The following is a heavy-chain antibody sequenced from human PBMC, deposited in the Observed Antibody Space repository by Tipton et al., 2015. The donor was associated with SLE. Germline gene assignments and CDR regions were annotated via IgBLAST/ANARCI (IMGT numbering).Heavy chain of an antibody. Sequence: TLSLTCTVSGASITSYYWSWIRQSPGKGLEWIGHTYHSGSTDFNPSLKSRVTISEGMSKNQFSLELTSMTAADTALYYCARSRDKTTDGFDIWGQGTMVAVSS. J-gene: IGHJ3*02. CDR1: GASITSYY. CDR2: TYHSGST. CDR3: ARSRDKTTDGFDI. V-gene: IGHV4-59*12. D-gene: IGHD1/OR15-1a*01.